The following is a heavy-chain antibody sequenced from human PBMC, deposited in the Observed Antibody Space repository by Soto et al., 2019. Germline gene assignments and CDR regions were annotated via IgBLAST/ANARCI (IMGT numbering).Heavy chain of an antibody. V-gene: IGHV3-23*01. D-gene: IGHD2-15*01. CDR3: AKNRNTCDRMRCSHQYGLDV. CDR2: ISGNGVGT. J-gene: IGHJ6*02. Sequence: GGSLRLSCAVSGFTFSDYGMNWVRQAPGKGLEWVSAISGNGVGTFYADAVKGRFTISRDNSRNTLYLQMSSLRAEDTAVYHCAKNRNTCDRMRCSHQYGLDVWGQGT. CDR1: GFTFSDYG.